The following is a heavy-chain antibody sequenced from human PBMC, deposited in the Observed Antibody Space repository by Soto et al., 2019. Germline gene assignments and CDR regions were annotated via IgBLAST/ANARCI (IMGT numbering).Heavy chain of an antibody. Sequence: TGGSLRLSCAASGFTFSSYEMNWVRQSPGKGLEWVSYISSSGSTIYYADSVKGRFTISRDNAKNSLYLQMNSLRAEDTAVYYCARLPTPHYDFWSGPLGAGMDVWGQGTTVTVSS. CDR1: GFTFSSYE. D-gene: IGHD3-3*01. J-gene: IGHJ6*02. V-gene: IGHV3-48*03. CDR2: ISSSGSTI. CDR3: ARLPTPHYDFWSGPLGAGMDV.